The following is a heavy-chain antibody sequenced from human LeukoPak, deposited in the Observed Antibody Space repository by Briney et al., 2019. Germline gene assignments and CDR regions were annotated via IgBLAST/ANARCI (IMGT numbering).Heavy chain of an antibody. CDR3: ASSGSYRFDY. Sequence: GGSLRLSCAASGFTFSSYSMNWVRQAPGKGLEWVSHITASGTAMFYADSVKGRSTISRDNAKNSLYLQMNSLRDEDTAVYYCASSGSYRFDYWGQGTLVTVSS. CDR1: GFTFSSYS. D-gene: IGHD1-26*01. CDR2: ITASGTAM. J-gene: IGHJ4*02. V-gene: IGHV3-48*02.